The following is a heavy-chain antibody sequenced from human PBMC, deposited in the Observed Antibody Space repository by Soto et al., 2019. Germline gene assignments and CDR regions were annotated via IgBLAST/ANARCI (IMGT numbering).Heavy chain of an antibody. D-gene: IGHD5-12*01. V-gene: IGHV4-4*02. CDR1: NGSISSSNW. J-gene: IGHJ4*02. Sequence: QVQLQESGPGLVKPSGTLSLTCTVSNGSISSSNWWSWVRQSPGKGLEGIGEVAQNGYIGSIPSLRSRLTILLAKPTNRFSLSLTSVTAADTAVYYCARNRLDGYDFDSWGQGILVTVSS. CDR2: VAQNGYI. CDR3: ARNRLDGYDFDS.